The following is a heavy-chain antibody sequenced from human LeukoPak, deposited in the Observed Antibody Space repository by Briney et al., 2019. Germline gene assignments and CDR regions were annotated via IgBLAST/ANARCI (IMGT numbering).Heavy chain of an antibody. CDR1: GGSISPYC. D-gene: IGHD6-25*01. CDR2: IYYSGST. CDR3: ARHRSSGDDY. V-gene: IGHV4-59*08. J-gene: IGHJ4*02. Sequence: SETLSLTCTVSGGSISPYCWSWIRQPPGKGLEWIGYIYYSGSTTYNPSLKSRVTMSVDTSKNQLYLRVSSVTAADTAVYYCARHRSSGDDYWGQGTLVTVSS.